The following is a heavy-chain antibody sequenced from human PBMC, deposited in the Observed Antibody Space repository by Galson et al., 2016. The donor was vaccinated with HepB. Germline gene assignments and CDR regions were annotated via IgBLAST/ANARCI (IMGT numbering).Heavy chain of an antibody. Sequence: PALVKPTQTLTLTCTFSGFSLSSSGVAVGWLRQPPGKALEWLALHYWDGDPRYSPSLKSRLTITTDTSKNQVVLTLTNVDPVDKATYYCSHRPEGAIKGYCDDTNCYGGVFFDYGGQGILVTVSS. D-gene: IGHD3-16*01. CDR1: GFSLSSSGVA. J-gene: IGHJ4*02. V-gene: IGHV2-5*02. CDR3: SHRPEGAIKGYCDDTNCYGGVFFDY. CDR2: HYWDGDP.